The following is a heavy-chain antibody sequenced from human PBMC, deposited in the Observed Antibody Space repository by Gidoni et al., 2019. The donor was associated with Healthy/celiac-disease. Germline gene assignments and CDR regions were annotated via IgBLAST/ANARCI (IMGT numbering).Heavy chain of an antibody. Sequence: EVQLVVSGGGLAQPGGSLGLSWAASGFTFSSYSMNWVRQAPGKGLEWVSYISSSSSIIYYADSVKGRFTISRDNAKNSLYLQMNNLRDEDTAVYYCARDSKDYWGQGILVTVSS. CDR2: ISSSSSII. CDR1: GFTFSSYS. V-gene: IGHV3-48*02. CDR3: ARDSKDY. J-gene: IGHJ4*02.